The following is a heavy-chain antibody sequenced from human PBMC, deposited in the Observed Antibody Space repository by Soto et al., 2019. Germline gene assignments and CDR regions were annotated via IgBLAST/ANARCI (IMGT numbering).Heavy chain of an antibody. J-gene: IGHJ4*02. CDR2: IIPIFGTA. CDR1: GGTFSSYA. CDR3: ARNYYDSSGYGWGYFDY. D-gene: IGHD3-22*01. V-gene: IGHV1-69*01. Sequence: QVQLVQSGAEVKKPGSSVKVSCKASGGTFSSYAISWVRQAPGQGLEWMGGIIPIFGTANYAQKFQGRVTITADESKSTAHMELSSLRSEDTAVYYCARNYYDSSGYGWGYFDYWGQGTLVTVSS.